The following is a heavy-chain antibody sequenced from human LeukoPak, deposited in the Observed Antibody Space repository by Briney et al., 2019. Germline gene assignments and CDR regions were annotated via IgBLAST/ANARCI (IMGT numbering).Heavy chain of an antibody. D-gene: IGHD1-26*01. CDR1: GFTFSSYW. Sequence: GGSLRLSCAASGFTFSSYWMHWVRQAPGKGLVWFSRINTDGSSTSYADSVKGRFTISRDNAKNTLYLQMNSLRAEDTAVYYCARDSIWGSGTYGFDYWGQGALVTVSS. V-gene: IGHV3-74*01. J-gene: IGHJ4*02. CDR2: INTDGSST. CDR3: ARDSIWGSGTYGFDY.